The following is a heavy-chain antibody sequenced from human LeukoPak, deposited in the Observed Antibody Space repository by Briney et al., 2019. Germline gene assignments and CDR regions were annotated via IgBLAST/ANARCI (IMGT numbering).Heavy chain of an antibody. V-gene: IGHV3-20*04. J-gene: IGHJ3*02. CDR1: GFTFSDYY. D-gene: IGHD3-22*01. CDR3: ARRLGYYGTSNYSDAFDI. Sequence: PGGSLRLSCAASGFTFSDYYMSWIRQAPGKGLEWVSGINWNGGSTGYADSVKGRFTISRDNAKNSLYLQMNSLRAEDTALYYCARRLGYYGTSNYSDAFDIWGQGTMVTVSS. CDR2: INWNGGST.